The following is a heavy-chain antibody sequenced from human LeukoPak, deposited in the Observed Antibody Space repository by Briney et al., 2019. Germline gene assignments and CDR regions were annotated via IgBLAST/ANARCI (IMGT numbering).Heavy chain of an antibody. CDR3: ARAPRGGYSGSYLDY. V-gene: IGHV3-7*01. D-gene: IGHD1-26*01. CDR1: GFTVSSNY. CDR2: IKEDGSEK. J-gene: IGHJ4*02. Sequence: PGGSLRLSCAVSGFTVSSNYMSWVRQAPGKGLEWVAHIKEDGSEKRYVDSVKGRFTISRDSASLYLQMNSLRAEDTAVYYCARAPRGGYSGSYLDYWGQGTLVTVSS.